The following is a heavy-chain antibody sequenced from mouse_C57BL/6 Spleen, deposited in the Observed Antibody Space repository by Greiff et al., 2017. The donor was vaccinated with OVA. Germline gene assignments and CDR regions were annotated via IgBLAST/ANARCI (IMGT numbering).Heavy chain of an antibody. J-gene: IGHJ2*01. Sequence: VQLQQSGAELVRPGTSVKVSCKASGYAFTNYLIEWVKQRPGQGLEWIGVINPGSGGTNYNEKFKGKATLTADKSASTAYMQLSSLTSEDSAVYFGARSRDDGYSPFDGWGKGTTLTVSS. V-gene: IGHV1-54*01. CDR1: GYAFTNYL. D-gene: IGHD2-3*01. CDR2: INPGSGGT. CDR3: ARSRDDGYSPFDG.